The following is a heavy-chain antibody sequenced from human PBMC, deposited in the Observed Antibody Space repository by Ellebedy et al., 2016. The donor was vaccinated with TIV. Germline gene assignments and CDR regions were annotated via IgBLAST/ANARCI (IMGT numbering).Heavy chain of an antibody. D-gene: IGHD3-10*01. V-gene: IGHV4-39*01. CDR3: ARHGIWGITMVRGVIEDAFVIEDAFDI. CDR1: GCPIATSRYY. CDR2: FYYSGST. J-gene: IGHJ3*02. Sequence: MPSETLSLTCTVPGCPIATSRYYWGSIRQPPGTGLEWIGSFYYSGSTYYNPSLKSRVTISVDTSKNQFSLKLSSVTAADTAVYYCARHGIWGITMVRGVIEDAFVIEDAFDIWGQGTMVTVSS.